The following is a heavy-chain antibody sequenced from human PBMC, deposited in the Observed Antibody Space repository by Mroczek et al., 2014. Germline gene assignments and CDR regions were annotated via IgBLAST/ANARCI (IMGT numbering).Heavy chain of an antibody. CDR3: ASWCTSCYTTYYGMDV. Sequence: VQLLESGAEVKKPGASVKVSCKASGYTFTSYGISWVRQAPGQGLEWMGWISAYNGNTNYAQKLQGRVTMTTDTSTSTAYMELRSLRSDDTAVYYCASWCTSCYTTYYGMDVWGQGTTVTVSS. V-gene: IGHV1-18*01. CDR2: ISAYNGNT. J-gene: IGHJ6*02. CDR1: GYTFTSYG. D-gene: IGHD2-2*02.